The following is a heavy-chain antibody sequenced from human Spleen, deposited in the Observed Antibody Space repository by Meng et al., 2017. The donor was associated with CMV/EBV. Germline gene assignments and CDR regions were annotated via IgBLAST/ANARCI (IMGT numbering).Heavy chain of an antibody. J-gene: IGHJ4*02. CDR1: AGSLSSDY. Sequence: QSQLQASVPGRAKPSEPLSRTCTVPAGSLSSDYWSWIRQPPGKGLEWIGYIYYSGSTRYIPSLKSRVSMSVDTSKNQFSLKLSSVTAADTAVYYCARGPDDFDYWGQGTLVTVSS. CDR3: ARGPDDFDY. D-gene: IGHD1-14*01. V-gene: IGHV4-59*01. CDR2: IYYSGST.